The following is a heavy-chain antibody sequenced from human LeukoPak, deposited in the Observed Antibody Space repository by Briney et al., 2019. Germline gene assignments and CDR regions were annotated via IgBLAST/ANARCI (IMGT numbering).Heavy chain of an antibody. CDR2: ISYDGSNK. J-gene: IGHJ4*02. V-gene: IGHV3-30*18. CDR3: AKGVEMATITPFDY. Sequence: GSLRLSCAASGFTFSSYGMHWVRQAPGKGLEWVAVISYDGSNKYYADSVKGRFTISRDNSKNTLYLQMNSLRAEDTAVYYCAKGVEMATITPFDYWGQGTLVTVSS. CDR1: GFTFSSYG. D-gene: IGHD5-24*01.